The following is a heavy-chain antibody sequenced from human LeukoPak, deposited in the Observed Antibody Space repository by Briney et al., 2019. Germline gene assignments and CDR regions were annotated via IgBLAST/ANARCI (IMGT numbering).Heavy chain of an antibody. CDR3: ARLPLGY. CDR2: IYYSGST. Sequence: SETLSLTCTVSGGSISSSSYYWGWIRQPPGKGLEWIGSIYYSGSTYYKPSLKSRVTISVDTSKNQFSLKLSSVTAADTAVYYCARLPLGYWGQGTLVTVSS. CDR1: GGSISSSSYY. V-gene: IGHV4-39*01. J-gene: IGHJ4*02. D-gene: IGHD3-16*01.